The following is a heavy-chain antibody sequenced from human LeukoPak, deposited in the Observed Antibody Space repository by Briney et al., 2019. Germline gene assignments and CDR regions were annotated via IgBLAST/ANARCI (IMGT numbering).Heavy chain of an antibody. CDR2: IYYSGTT. V-gene: IGHV4-59*08. J-gene: IGHJ4*02. D-gene: IGHD6-13*01. CDR1: GGSIRSYY. Sequence: KPSETLSLTCTVSGGSIRSYYWSWIRQPPGKGLEWIGFIYYSGTTNYNPSLKSRVTISVDPSKNQFSLRLSSVTAADTAVYYCARYIAAAGSVDYWGQGTLVTVSS. CDR3: ARYIAAAGSVDY.